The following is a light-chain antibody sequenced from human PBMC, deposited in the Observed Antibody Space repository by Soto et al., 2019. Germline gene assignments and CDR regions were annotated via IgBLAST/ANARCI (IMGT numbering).Light chain of an antibody. Sequence: QSVLTQPPSASGTPGQRVTISCSGSSSNIERNYVYWYQQLPGTAPKLLIFGNNQRPSGVPDRFSVSKSGTSASLAISGLRFEDEADYYCQGWDDSLSGPVIGGGTKLTVL. CDR2: GNN. CDR3: QGWDDSLSGPV. V-gene: IGLV1-47*01. CDR1: SSNIERNY. J-gene: IGLJ2*01.